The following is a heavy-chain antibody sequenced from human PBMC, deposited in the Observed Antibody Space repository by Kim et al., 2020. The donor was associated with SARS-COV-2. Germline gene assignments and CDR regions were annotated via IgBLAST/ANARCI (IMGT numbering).Heavy chain of an antibody. Sequence: SETLSLTCAVYGGSFSGYYWSWIRQPPGKGLEWIGEINHTGSANYNPSLKSRVTISVDTSKNQFSLKLSSVTAADTAVYYCARGPGYRYSSDWYASLDY. D-gene: IGHD6-19*01. CDR2: INHTGSA. CDR1: GGSFSGYY. J-gene: IGHJ4*01. CDR3: ARGPGYRYSSDWYASLDY. V-gene: IGHV4-34*01.